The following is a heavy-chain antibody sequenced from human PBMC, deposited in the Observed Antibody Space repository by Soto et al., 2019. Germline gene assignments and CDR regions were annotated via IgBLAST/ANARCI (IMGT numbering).Heavy chain of an antibody. Sequence: QVQLVQSGAEVKKPGASVKVSCKASGYTFTSSGMSWVRQAPGQGLEWMGWISAHTGSSEYAQRFQGRGNMTTDRSTRTAYMDLRSLRSDDTAVYYCARSLFYPCSDSRGYSFEAFEFWGPGTLVNVSS. CDR2: ISAHTGSS. CDR1: GYTFTSSG. D-gene: IGHD3-22*01. J-gene: IGHJ3*01. V-gene: IGHV1-18*01. CDR3: ARSLFYPCSDSRGYSFEAFEF.